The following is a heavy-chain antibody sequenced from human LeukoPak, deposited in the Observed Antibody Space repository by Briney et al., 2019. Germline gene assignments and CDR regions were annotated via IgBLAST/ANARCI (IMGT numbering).Heavy chain of an antibody. CDR3: ARDLTIAARDY. J-gene: IGHJ4*02. D-gene: IGHD6-6*01. CDR2: IYTSGST. CDR1: GGSLSSYY. V-gene: IGHV4-4*07. Sequence: PSETLSLTCTVSGGSLSSYYWSWIRQPAGKGLEWIGRIYTSGSTNYNPSLKSRVTISVDKSKNQFSLKLSSVTAADTAVYYCARDLTIAARDYWGQGTLVTVSS.